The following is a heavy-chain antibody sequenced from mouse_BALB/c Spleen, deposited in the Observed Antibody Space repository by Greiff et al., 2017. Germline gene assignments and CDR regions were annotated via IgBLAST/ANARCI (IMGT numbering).Heavy chain of an antibody. Sequence: EVKLQESGGGLVQPGGSLKLSCAASGFTFSSYTMSWVRQTPEKRLEWVAYISNGGGSTYYPDTVKGRFTISRDNAKNTLYLQMSSLKSEDTAMYYCASPMDYWGQGTSVTVSS. CDR1: GFTFSSYT. J-gene: IGHJ4*01. CDR2: ISNGGGST. CDR3: ASPMDY. V-gene: IGHV5-12-2*01.